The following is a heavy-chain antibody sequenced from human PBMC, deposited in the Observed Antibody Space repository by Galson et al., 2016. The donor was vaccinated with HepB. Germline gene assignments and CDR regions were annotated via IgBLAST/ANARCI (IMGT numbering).Heavy chain of an antibody. J-gene: IGHJ4*02. D-gene: IGHD5-24*01. V-gene: IGHV3-23*01. CDR1: GFTFSSYA. CDR2: FSGANT. Sequence: SLRLSCAASGFTFSSYAMSWVRQAPGKGLEFDSGFSGANTYYADSVKGRFTISRDNSKNTLYLQVNSLTAEDTAVYYCAKRARDGYNSPLDYWGQGILVTVSS. CDR3: AKRARDGYNSPLDY.